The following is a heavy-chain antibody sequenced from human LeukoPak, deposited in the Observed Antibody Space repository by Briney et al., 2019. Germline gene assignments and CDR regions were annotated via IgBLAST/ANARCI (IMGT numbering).Heavy chain of an antibody. D-gene: IGHD2-21*02. CDR2: IYYSGST. CDR1: GGSISTYS. Sequence: SETLSLTCTVSGGSISTYSWSWIRQPPGKGLEWIGYIYYSGSTNYNPSLKSRVTISVDTSKNQFSLKLSSVTAADTAVYYCAGQNCGGDCWVRYWGQGTLVTVSS. V-gene: IGHV4-59*01. CDR3: AGQNCGGDCWVRY. J-gene: IGHJ4*02.